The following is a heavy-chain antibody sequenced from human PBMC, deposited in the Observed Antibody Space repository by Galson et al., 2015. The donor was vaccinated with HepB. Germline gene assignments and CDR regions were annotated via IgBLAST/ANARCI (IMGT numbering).Heavy chain of an antibody. CDR1: GFTFSSYA. D-gene: IGHD3/OR15-3a*01. V-gene: IGHV3-23*01. Sequence: SLRLSCAASGFTFSSYAISWVRQAPGKGLEWVSTISGGGDGTYYADSVKGRFTVSRDNAKNTLSLQMDSLRVEDTAVYYCAREDFWAFHWGQGTLVTVSS. CDR3: AREDFWAFH. CDR2: ISGGGDGT. J-gene: IGHJ4*02.